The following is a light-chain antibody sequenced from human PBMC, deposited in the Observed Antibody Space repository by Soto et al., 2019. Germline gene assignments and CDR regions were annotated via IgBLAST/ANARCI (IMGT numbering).Light chain of an antibody. V-gene: IGLV1-44*01. CDR3: ASWDDSLSGRFV. J-gene: IGLJ1*01. CDR2: SDT. Sequence: QSVLTQPPSASGTPGQTVTISCSGSRSNIGRNTVSWYQHLPGAAPKLLIYSDTQRPSGVPGRFSAFKSGTSASLAISWLQSDDEADYYCASWDDSLSGRFVFGTGTKVTVL. CDR1: RSNIGRNT.